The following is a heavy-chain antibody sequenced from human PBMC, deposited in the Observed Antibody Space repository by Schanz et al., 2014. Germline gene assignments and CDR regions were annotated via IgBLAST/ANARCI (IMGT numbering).Heavy chain of an antibody. J-gene: IGHJ6*02. V-gene: IGHV3-33*06. Sequence: QVQLVESGGGVVRPGRSLRLSCAASGFTFNNYGMHWVRQAPGKGLEWVAVIWYDGTDRYYADSVKGRFTISRDNSKNTLYLQMNSLRAEDTAVYYCAKDDTQVNGMDVWGQGTTVTVSS. CDR2: IWYDGTDR. CDR3: AKDDTQVNGMDV. CDR1: GFTFNNYG.